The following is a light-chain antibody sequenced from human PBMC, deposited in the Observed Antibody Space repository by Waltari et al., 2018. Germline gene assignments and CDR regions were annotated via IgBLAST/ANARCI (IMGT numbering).Light chain of an antibody. CDR3: QHYVSLPVT. V-gene: IGKV3-20*01. J-gene: IGKJ1*01. Sequence: EIVLTQSPATLSLSAGERATLFCRASQSLSISLAWYQQQPGRAPRLLIYHASSRATGVPDRFSGSGSGTDFSLTISRLEPEDFAVYYCQHYVSLPVTFGQGTKVEIK. CDR1: QSLSIS. CDR2: HAS.